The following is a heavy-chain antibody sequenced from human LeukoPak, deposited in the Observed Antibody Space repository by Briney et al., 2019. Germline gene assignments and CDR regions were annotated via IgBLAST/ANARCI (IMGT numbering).Heavy chain of an antibody. CDR1: GGSISSGDYC. V-gene: IGHV4-30-4*01. CDR2: IYYHGST. D-gene: IGHD4-17*01. Sequence: SETLSLTGAVSGGSISSGDYCWSWLRQPPGKGLEWNGYIYYHGSTYYNPSLKSRVTISVDTSKNQFSLKLSSVTAADTAVHYCARSRSYGDYPPDYWGQGTLVTVSS. J-gene: IGHJ4*02. CDR3: ARSRSYGDYPPDY.